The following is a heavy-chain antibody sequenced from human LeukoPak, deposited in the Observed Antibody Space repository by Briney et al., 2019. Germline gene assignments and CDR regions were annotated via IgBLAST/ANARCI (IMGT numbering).Heavy chain of an antibody. CDR3: ARGREDIGNWFDP. J-gene: IGHJ5*02. Sequence: GGSLRLSCAASGFTFSDYYMSWIRQAPGKGLEWVSYISSSSSYTNYADSVKGRFTISRDNAKNSLYLQMNSLRAEDTAVYYCARGREDIGNWFDPWGQGTLVTVSS. V-gene: IGHV3-11*06. D-gene: IGHD2-15*01. CDR2: ISSSSSYT. CDR1: GFTFSDYY.